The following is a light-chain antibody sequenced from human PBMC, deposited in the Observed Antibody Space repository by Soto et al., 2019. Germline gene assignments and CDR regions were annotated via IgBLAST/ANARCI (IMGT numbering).Light chain of an antibody. CDR1: QSVSSSY. V-gene: IGKV3-20*01. Sequence: EIGLTQSPGSLSLSPGERATLSCRASQSVSSSYLAWYQQKPGQAPRLLIYDASSRATGIPDRFRGGGSGTDFTLTISRLEPEDFAVYYCQQFSSYPLTFGGGTKVDIK. J-gene: IGKJ4*01. CDR3: QQFSSYPLT. CDR2: DAS.